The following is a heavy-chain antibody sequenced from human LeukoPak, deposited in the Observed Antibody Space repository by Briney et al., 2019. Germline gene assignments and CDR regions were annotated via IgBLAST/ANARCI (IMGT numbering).Heavy chain of an antibody. CDR3: ARDSSPTLLWFGELLLHSDY. J-gene: IGHJ4*02. D-gene: IGHD3-10*01. Sequence: GASVKLSCKASGYPFTGYFIHWVRQAPGQGLEWVGWINPDSGDTNYAQKLQGRVTMTTDTSKSTAYMELRSLRSDDTAVYDCARDSSPTLLWFGELLLHSDYWGQGTLVSVSS. V-gene: IGHV1-18*04. CDR2: INPDSGDT. CDR1: GYPFTGYF.